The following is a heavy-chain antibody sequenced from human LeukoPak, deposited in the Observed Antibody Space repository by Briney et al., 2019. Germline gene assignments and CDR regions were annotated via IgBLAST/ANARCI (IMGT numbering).Heavy chain of an antibody. CDR1: GFTFSSYW. CDR2: INGDGSST. V-gene: IGHV3-74*01. J-gene: IGHJ4*02. D-gene: IGHD5-12*01. Sequence: PGGSLRLSCAASGFTFSSYWMHWVRQAPGKGLVWVSRINGDGSSTSYADSVKGRFTISRDNAKNSLYLQMNSLRAEDTAVYYCARGGRGYSGCDYRREVAFDYWGQGTLVTVSS. CDR3: ARGGRGYSGCDYRREVAFDY.